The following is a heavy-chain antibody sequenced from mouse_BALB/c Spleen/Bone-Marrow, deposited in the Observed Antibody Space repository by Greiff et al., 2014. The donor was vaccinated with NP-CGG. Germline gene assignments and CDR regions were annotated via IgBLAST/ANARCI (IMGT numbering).Heavy chain of an antibody. Sequence: LQQSGSELVRPGASVKLSCKASGYTFTSYWMHWVKQTPGQGLEWIGNIYPGSGCTNYAEKFKSKVTLTVDTSSSTAYMQLSTLTSENSAVYYYTSDYDWVPDYWGQGTTLTVSS. J-gene: IGHJ2*01. CDR1: GYTFTSYW. V-gene: IGHV1S22*01. CDR2: IYPGSGCT. D-gene: IGHD1-1*01. CDR3: TSDYDWVPDY.